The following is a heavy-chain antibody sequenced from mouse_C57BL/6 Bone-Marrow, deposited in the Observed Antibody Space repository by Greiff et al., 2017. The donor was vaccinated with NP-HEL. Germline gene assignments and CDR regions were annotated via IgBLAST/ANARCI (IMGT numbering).Heavy chain of an antibody. CDR2: IDPSDSYT. CDR1: GYTFTSYW. J-gene: IGHJ1*03. D-gene: IGHD1-1*01. CDR3: ARFYYYGSYWYFDV. Sequence: QVQLQQPGAELVMPGASVKLSCKASGYTFTSYWMHWVKQRPGQGLAWIGEIDPSDSYTNYNQKFKGKSTLTVDKSSSTAYMQLSSLTSEDSAVYYCARFYYYGSYWYFDVWGTGTTVTVSS. V-gene: IGHV1-69*01.